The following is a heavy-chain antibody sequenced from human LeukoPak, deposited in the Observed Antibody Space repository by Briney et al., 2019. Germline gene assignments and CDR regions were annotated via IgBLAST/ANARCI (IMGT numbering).Heavy chain of an antibody. V-gene: IGHV4-30-4*08. Sequence: SETLSLTCTVSGGSINSGDYYWSWIRQPPGKGLEWIGYIYYSGSTYYNPSLKSRVTISVDTSKNQFSLKLSSVTVADTAVYYCARDRVLGDYVWGSYRQGDAFDIWGQGTMVTVSS. D-gene: IGHD3-16*02. CDR2: IYYSGST. J-gene: IGHJ3*02. CDR3: ARDRVLGDYVWGSYRQGDAFDI. CDR1: GGSINSGDYY.